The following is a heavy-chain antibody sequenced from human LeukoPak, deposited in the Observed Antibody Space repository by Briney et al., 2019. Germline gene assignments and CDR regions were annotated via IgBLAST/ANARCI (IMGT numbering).Heavy chain of an antibody. CDR1: GFTFSSYG. CDR2: ISYDGSNK. Sequence: GGSLRLSCAASGFTFSSYGMHWVRQAPGKGLEWVAVISYDGSNKYYADSVKGRFTISRDNSKNTLYLQMNSLRAEDTAVYYCAKDLLPFVITFGLNWGQGTLVTVSS. CDR3: AKDLLPFVITFGLN. J-gene: IGHJ4*02. D-gene: IGHD3-16*01. V-gene: IGHV3-30*18.